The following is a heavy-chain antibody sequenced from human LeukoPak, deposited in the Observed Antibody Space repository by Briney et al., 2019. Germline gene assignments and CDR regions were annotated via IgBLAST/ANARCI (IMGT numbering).Heavy chain of an antibody. J-gene: IGHJ4*02. V-gene: IGHV3-73*01. CDR2: IRSKANDHAT. Sequence: GGSLRLSCAGSGFTFSGSAMHWVRQSPGKGLEWVGRIRSKANDHATAYAASVRVRFTISRDDSENTAYLQMNSLKTEDTAIYYCTRRLMTTVNDYWGQGTLVTVSS. CDR1: GFTFSGSA. CDR3: TRRLMTTVNDY. D-gene: IGHD4-17*01.